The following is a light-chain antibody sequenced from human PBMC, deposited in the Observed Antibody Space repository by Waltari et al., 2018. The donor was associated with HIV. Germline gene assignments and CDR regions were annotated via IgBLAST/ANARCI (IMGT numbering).Light chain of an antibody. CDR1: QRINNL. V-gene: IGKV1-39*01. J-gene: IGKJ1*01. CDR3: QQSYSSPRT. CDR2: SAS. Sequence: DIQMTQSPSSLSASVGDRVTITCRASQRINNLLNWYQQTPVKAPKLLIFSASTLQSGFSSRFSGSGYGTDFTLTISNLQAEDFATYYCQQSYSSPRTFGQGTKVEIK.